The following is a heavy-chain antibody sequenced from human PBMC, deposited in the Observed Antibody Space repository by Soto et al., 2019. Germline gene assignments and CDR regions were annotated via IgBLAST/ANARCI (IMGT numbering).Heavy chain of an antibody. CDR2: INHSGST. Sequence: SETLSLTCAVHGGSFSGYSWSWIRQPPGKGLERIGEINHSGSTNYNPSLKSRVTISVDTSKNQFSLKLSSVTAADTAVYYCARGLRQVAATWYYYYGMDVWGQGTTVTVSS. J-gene: IGHJ6*02. V-gene: IGHV4-34*01. CDR1: GGSFSGYS. CDR3: ARGLRQVAATWYYYYGMDV. D-gene: IGHD2-15*01.